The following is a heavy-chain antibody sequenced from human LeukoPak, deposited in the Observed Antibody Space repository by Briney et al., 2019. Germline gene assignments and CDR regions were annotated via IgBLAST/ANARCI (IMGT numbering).Heavy chain of an antibody. Sequence: GASVKVSCKASGYTFTSYYMHWVRQAPGQGLEWMGWISAYNGNTNYAQKLQGRVTMTTDTSTSTAYMELRSLRSDDTAVYYCARDYRRGYYYYMDVWGKGTTVTVSS. CDR1: GYTFTSYY. J-gene: IGHJ6*03. CDR3: ARDYRRGYYYYMDV. CDR2: ISAYNGNT. V-gene: IGHV1-18*04.